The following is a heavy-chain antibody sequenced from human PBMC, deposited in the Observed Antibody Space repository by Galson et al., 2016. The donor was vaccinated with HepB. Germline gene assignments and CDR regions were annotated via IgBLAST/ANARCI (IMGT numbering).Heavy chain of an antibody. Sequence: SLRLSRAASGFALSSHTMNWVRQAPGEGLEWLSDISYSCRTIHYADSVEGRFPIPRDKTKNSLHLQMQSLPDEDTAVYYCASSGVRGFDKWGQGTLVTVSS. V-gene: IGHV3-48*02. J-gene: IGHJ4*02. CDR2: ISYSCRTI. D-gene: IGHD3-10*01. CDR1: GFALSSHT. CDR3: ASSGVRGFDK.